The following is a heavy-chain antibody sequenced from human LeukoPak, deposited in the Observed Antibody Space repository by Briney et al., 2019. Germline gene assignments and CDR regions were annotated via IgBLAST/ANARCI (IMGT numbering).Heavy chain of an antibody. CDR2: ISYDGSNK. V-gene: IGHV3-30*18. D-gene: IGHD3-10*01. Sequence: GGSLRLSCAASGFTFSSYAMSWVRQAPGKGLEWVAVISYDGSNKYYADSVKGRFTISRDNSKNTLYLQINSLGDEDTAVYYCAKDLRRSSGSDSCYGGDYWGQGTLVTVSS. J-gene: IGHJ4*02. CDR3: AKDLRRSSGSDSCYGGDY. CDR1: GFTFSSYA.